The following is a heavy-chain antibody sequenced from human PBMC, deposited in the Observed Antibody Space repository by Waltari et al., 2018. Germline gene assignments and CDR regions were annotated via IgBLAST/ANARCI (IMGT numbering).Heavy chain of an antibody. CDR2: IYYSGST. D-gene: IGHD2-2*01. J-gene: IGHJ3*02. V-gene: IGHV4-59*01. CDR1: GGSISSYY. Sequence: QVQLQESGPGLVKPSETLSLTCTVSGGSISSYYWSWIRQPPGKGLEWIGYIYYSGSTNYNPSLKSRVTISVDTSKNQFSLKLSSVTAADMAVYYCARVVREAFDIWGQGTMVTVSS. CDR3: ARVVREAFDI.